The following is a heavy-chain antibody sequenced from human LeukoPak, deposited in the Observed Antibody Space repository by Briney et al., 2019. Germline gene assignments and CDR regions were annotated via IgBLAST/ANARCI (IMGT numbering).Heavy chain of an antibody. CDR1: GYSISSGYY. D-gene: IGHD3/OR15-3a*01. CDR2: IFRSWTT. J-gene: IGHJ4*02. CDR3: VRGRGGLGIYQFEF. V-gene: IGHV4-38-2*02. Sequence: SETLSLTCTVSGYSISSGYYWGWVRQPPGKGLQWIGNIFRSWTTYYSPTLRRRFSMSLDTSKNQFSLKLTSVTATDTAVYYCVRGRGGLGIYQFEFWGQGALVIVPS.